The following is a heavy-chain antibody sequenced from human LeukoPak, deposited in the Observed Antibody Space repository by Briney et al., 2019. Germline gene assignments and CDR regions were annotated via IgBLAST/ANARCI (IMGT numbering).Heavy chain of an antibody. Sequence: GGSLRLSCAASGFTFSSYSMNWVRQAPGRGLEWVSSISSSSSYIYYADSVKGRFTISRDNAKNSLYLQMDSLRAEDTAVYYCARGWASEAFDYWGQGTLVTVSS. CDR2: ISSSSSYI. J-gene: IGHJ4*02. V-gene: IGHV3-21*01. D-gene: IGHD1-26*01. CDR3: ARGWASEAFDY. CDR1: GFTFSSYS.